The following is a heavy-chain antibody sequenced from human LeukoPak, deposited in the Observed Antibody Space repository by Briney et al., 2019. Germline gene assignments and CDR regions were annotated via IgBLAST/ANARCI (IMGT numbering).Heavy chain of an antibody. CDR1: GGSVSSAGYY. J-gene: IGHJ4*02. CDR2: ISFSGKN. CDR3: ARSSAWSPFDY. Sequence: SETLSLTCTVSGGSVSSAGYYWRWIRQPPGKGLEWIGYISFSGKNNYNPSLKSRVTISLDRSKNQFSLKLSSVTATDTAVYYCARSSAWSPFDYWGQGTLVTVSS. V-gene: IGHV4-61*08. D-gene: IGHD6-19*01.